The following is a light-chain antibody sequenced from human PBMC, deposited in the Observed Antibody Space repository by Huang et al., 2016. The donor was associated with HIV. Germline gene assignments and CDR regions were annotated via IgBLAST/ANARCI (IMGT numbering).Light chain of an antibody. CDR2: GAS. J-gene: IGKJ4*01. CDR3: QESDTWPRLT. CDR1: QRVSHY. V-gene: IGKV3-11*01. Sequence: IVLTQSPSSLSLSPGERATLSCRASQRVSHYLAWYQHKPVQPPRLLIYGASRRATDMPARYNGTGSGTYFTLTISSLETEDSAVYYCQESDTWPRLTLGGGTKVEIK.